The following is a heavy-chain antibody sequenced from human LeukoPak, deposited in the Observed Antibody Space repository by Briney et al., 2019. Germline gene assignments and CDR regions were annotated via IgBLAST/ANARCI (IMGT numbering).Heavy chain of an antibody. D-gene: IGHD1-26*01. CDR3: ARALGRELLNYYYYMDV. Sequence: ASVKVSCKASGYTFTGYYMHWVRQAPGQGLEWMGWINPNSGGTNYAQKFQGRVTMTRDTSISTAYMELSGLRSDDTAVYYCARALGRELLNYYYYMDVWGKGTTVTVSS. CDR1: GYTFTGYY. V-gene: IGHV1-2*02. J-gene: IGHJ6*03. CDR2: INPNSGGT.